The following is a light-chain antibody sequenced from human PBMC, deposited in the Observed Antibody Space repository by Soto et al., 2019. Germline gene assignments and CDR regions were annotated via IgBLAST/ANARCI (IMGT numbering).Light chain of an antibody. CDR2: SND. Sequence: QSVLTQPPSASGTPGQRVTISCSGSSSNIGRNTVNWYQQVPGTAPKVLIHSNDQRPSGVPDRFSGSKSGTSASLAISALQSEDEADYYCAAWDDSLNGYVFGTGTKVTVL. J-gene: IGLJ1*01. V-gene: IGLV1-44*01. CDR3: AAWDDSLNGYV. CDR1: SSNIGRNT.